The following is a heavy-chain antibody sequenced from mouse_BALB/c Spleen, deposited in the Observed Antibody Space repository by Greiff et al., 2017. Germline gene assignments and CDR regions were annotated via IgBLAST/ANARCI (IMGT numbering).Heavy chain of an antibody. CDR2: ISYSGST. J-gene: IGHJ1*01. Sequence: DVQLQESGPGLVKPSQSLSLTCTVTGYSITSDYAWNWIRQFPGNKLEWMGYISYSGSTSYNPSLKSRISITRDTSKNQFFLQLNSVTTEDTATYYCARDYGSSYRYFDVWGAGTTVTVSS. D-gene: IGHD1-1*01. CDR1: GYSITSDYA. CDR3: ARDYGSSYRYFDV. V-gene: IGHV3-2*02.